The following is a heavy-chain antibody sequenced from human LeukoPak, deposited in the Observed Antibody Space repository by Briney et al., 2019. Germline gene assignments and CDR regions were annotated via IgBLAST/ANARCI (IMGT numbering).Heavy chain of an antibody. CDR1: GFTFSSYG. CDR2: IRYDGSNK. Sequence: GGSLRLSCAASGFTFSSYGMHWVRQAPGKGLEWVAFIRYDGSNKYYADSVKGRFTISRDNSKNTLYLQMNSLRAEDTAVYHCASGKYDILTGYTPYFDYWGQGTLVTVSS. J-gene: IGHJ4*02. V-gene: IGHV3-30*02. D-gene: IGHD3-9*01. CDR3: ASGKYDILTGYTPYFDY.